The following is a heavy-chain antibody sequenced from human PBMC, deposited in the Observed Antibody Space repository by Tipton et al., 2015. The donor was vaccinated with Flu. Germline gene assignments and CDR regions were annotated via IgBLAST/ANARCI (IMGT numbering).Heavy chain of an antibody. D-gene: IGHD4-17*01. Sequence: QLVQSGAEVKKPGESLRISCRGSEYSFVDYWIAWVRQMPGKGLEWMGTIYPGDSETRYSPPFQGQVTMSADKSISTAYLQWSSLKASDTAMYYCARTSTTENSHGFDPWGQGTLVTVSS. V-gene: IGHV5-51*01. CDR1: EYSFVDYW. CDR2: IYPGDSET. J-gene: IGHJ5*02. CDR3: ARTSTTENSHGFDP.